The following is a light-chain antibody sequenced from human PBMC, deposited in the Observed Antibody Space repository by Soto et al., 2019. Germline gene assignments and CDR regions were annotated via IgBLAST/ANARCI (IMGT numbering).Light chain of an antibody. CDR1: QSLLHINGYNY. CDR2: LAS. V-gene: IGKV2-28*01. CDR3: IQTPQTPLP. J-gene: IGKJ4*01. Sequence: DIVVTQSPPSLPVTPGGPASISCRSSQSLLHINGYNYLDWYLQKPGQSPQLLIYLASNRAPGVPDRFRGRGLGTDFSLKISRVEAEDFGGYYCIQTPQTPLPFGGGAKV.